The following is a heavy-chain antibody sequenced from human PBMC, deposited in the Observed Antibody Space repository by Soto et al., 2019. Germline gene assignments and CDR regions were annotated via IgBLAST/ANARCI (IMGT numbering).Heavy chain of an antibody. V-gene: IGHV4-59*01. J-gene: IGHJ6*02. Sequence: QVKLQESGPGLVKPSETLSLTCTVSGGSISSYYWSWIRQPPGKGREWIGYIYDSGCTNYNPSLKSRVTISVDSSKNQFSLKLSSVTVADTAVYYCAKAIWFGESYYGMDVWGQGTTVTVSS. CDR2: IYDSGCT. CDR3: AKAIWFGESYYGMDV. CDR1: GGSISSYY. D-gene: IGHD3-10*01.